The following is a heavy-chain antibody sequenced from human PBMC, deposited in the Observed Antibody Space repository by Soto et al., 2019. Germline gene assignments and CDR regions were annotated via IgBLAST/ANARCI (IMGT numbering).Heavy chain of an antibody. CDR2: IYYSGST. CDR1: GGSTSSSSYY. CDR3: ARNPNDYGDYVDYYYYYMDV. V-gene: IGHV4-39*01. J-gene: IGHJ6*03. Sequence: PSETLSLTCTVSGGSTSSSSYYWGWIRQPPGKGLEWIGSIYYSGSTYYNPSLKSRVTISVDTSKNQFSLKLSSVTAADTAVYYCARNPNDYGDYVDYYYYYMDVWGKGTTVTVSS. D-gene: IGHD4-17*01.